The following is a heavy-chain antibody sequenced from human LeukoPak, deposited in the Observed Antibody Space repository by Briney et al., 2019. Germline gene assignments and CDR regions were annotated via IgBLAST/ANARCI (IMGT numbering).Heavy chain of an antibody. CDR1: GFTFSSSA. Sequence: GGSLSLSCAASGFTFSSSAMSWVRQAAAQGLEWVSAISGSGGSTYYADSVKGRFTISRDNSKNTLYLQMNSLRAEDTAVYYCAKTHLIAVAVSYFDYWGQGTLVTVSS. D-gene: IGHD6-19*01. J-gene: IGHJ4*02. CDR3: AKTHLIAVAVSYFDY. V-gene: IGHV3-23*01. CDR2: ISGSGGST.